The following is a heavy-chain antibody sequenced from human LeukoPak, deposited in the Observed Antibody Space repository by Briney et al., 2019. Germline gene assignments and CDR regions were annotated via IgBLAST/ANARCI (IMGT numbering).Heavy chain of an antibody. J-gene: IGHJ6*03. CDR3: ARIDYGGNYVYYMDV. D-gene: IGHD4-23*01. V-gene: IGHV4-38-2*02. CDR2: IYHSGST. CDR1: GYSISSGYY. Sequence: SETLSLTCTVSGYSISSGYYWGWIRHPPGKGLEWIGSIYHSGSTYYNPSLESRVTISVDTSKNQFSLKLSSVTAADTAVYYCARIDYGGNYVYYMDVWGKGTTVTVSS.